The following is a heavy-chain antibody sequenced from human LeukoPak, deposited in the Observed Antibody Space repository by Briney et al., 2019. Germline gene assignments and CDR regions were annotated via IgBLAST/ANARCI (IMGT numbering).Heavy chain of an antibody. J-gene: IGHJ3*02. CDR2: ISAYNGNT. CDR1: GYTFTSYG. CDR3: ARDDLGTYYDILTGSPFAFDI. V-gene: IGHV1-18*01. D-gene: IGHD3-9*01. Sequence: ASVKVSCKASGYTFTSYGISWVRQAPGQGLEWMGWISAYNGNTNYAQKLQGRVTMTTDTSTSTAYMELRSLRSDDTAVYYCARDDLGTYYDILTGSPFAFDIWGQGTMVTVSS.